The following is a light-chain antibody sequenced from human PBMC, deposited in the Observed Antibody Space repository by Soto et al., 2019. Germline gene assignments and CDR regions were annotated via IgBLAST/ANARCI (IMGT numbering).Light chain of an antibody. CDR3: EQYDNSQWT. J-gene: IGKJ1*01. V-gene: IGKV3-20*01. CDR1: QSVSSSH. Sequence: EIVLTQSPGTLSLSPGERATLSCRASQSVSSSHLAWFQQKPGQAPRLLIYDASSRATGIPDRFSGSGSGTELTLTISRLEPEDFAVYYCEQYDNSQWTFGQGTKVEIK. CDR2: DAS.